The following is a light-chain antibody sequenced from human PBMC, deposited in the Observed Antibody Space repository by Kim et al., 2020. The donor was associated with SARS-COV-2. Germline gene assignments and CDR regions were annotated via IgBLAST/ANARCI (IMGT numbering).Light chain of an antibody. CDR2: DAS. J-gene: IGKJ1*01. CDR3: QQSANWPRT. CDR1: QIVGSC. V-gene: IGKV3-15*01. Sequence: ASPGERPTLPCRARQIVGSCLACYQQNPGQAPRLLIYDASTMATGIPARFSGSGSGTNFTLTISRLQSEDFAVYYCQQSANWPRTFDHGTKVDIK.